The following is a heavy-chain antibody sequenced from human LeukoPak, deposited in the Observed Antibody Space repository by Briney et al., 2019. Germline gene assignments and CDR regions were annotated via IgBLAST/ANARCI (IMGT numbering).Heavy chain of an antibody. CDR1: GGTFSSYA. Sequence: GASVKVSCKASGGTFSSYAISWARQAPGQGLEWMGRIIPIFGTANYAQKFQGRVTITTDESTSTAYMELSSLRSEDTAVYYCARVSSSSPYYYYMDVWGKGTTVTVSS. CDR2: IIPIFGTA. J-gene: IGHJ6*03. D-gene: IGHD6-6*01. CDR3: ARVSSSSPYYYYMDV. V-gene: IGHV1-69*05.